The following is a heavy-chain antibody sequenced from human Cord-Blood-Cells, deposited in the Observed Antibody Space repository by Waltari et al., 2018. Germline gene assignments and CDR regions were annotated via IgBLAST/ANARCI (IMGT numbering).Heavy chain of an antibody. J-gene: IGHJ4*02. Sequence: QVQLQQWGAGLLKPSETLPLTCAVYGGSFSGYYWRWIHQPPGKGPEWIGEINHSGSTNYNPSLKSRVTISVDTSKNQFSLKLSSVTAADTAVYYCARRAFAVYYFDYWGQGTLVTVSS. V-gene: IGHV4-34*01. CDR1: GGSFSGYY. CDR3: ARRAFAVYYFDY. CDR2: INHSGST. D-gene: IGHD3-16*01.